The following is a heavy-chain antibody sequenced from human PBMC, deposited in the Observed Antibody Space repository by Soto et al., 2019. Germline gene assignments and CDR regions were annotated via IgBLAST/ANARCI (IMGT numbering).Heavy chain of an antibody. J-gene: IGHJ6*02. CDR2: ISYDGSNK. D-gene: IGHD2-15*01. V-gene: IGHV3-30-3*01. Sequence: GGSLRLSCAASGFTFSSYAMHWVRQAPGKGLEWVAVISYDGSNKYYADSVKGRFTISRDNSKNTLYLQMNSLRAEDTAVYYCASGQSDCSGGSCDYGDYDSLAYYYGMDVWGQGTTVTVSS. CDR1: GFTFSSYA. CDR3: ASGQSDCSGGSCDYGDYDSLAYYYGMDV.